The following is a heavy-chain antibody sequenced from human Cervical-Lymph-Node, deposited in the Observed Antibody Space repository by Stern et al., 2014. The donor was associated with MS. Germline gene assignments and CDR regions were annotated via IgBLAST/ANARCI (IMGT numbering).Heavy chain of an antibody. CDR2: VSDNNVKP. V-gene: IGHV1-18*04. CDR3: ARALRFLERSDFDF. D-gene: IGHD3-3*01. CDR1: GYNFIGYG. Sequence: VQLVESGTEVKKPGASVKVSCKASGYNFIGYGITWVRQVPGQGLEWMGWVSDNNVKPTTAQSLQGRVLLTIDTSTNTSSMELRRLRSADTAVYYCARALRFLERSDFDFWGPGTLVTVSS. J-gene: IGHJ4*02.